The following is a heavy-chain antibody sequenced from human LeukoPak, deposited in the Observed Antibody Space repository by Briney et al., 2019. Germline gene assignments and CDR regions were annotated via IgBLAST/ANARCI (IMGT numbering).Heavy chain of an antibody. CDR3: AKRSQRGAVAGTVGY. CDR1: GFTFISSA. CDR2: IVVGSGNT. V-gene: IGHV1-58*02. J-gene: IGHJ4*02. D-gene: IGHD6-19*01. Sequence: SVKVSCKASGFTFISSAMQWVRQARGQRPEWIGWIVVGSGNTNYAQKFQERVTITRDMSTSTAYMELSSLRSEDTAVYYCAKRSQRGAVAGTVGYWGQGTLVTVSS.